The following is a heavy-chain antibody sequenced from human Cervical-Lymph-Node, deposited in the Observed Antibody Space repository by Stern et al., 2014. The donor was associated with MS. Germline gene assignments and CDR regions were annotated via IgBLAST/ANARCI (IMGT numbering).Heavy chain of an antibody. V-gene: IGHV1-18*01. CDR1: GYTFTKYG. Sequence: VQLEESGAEVKTPGASVKISCTASGYTFTKYGISWVRQAPGQGLEWMGWISAFNGNTNYEQKFQDRVTLTTDTSTSTAYMELRSLRSDDTAMYYCARGMTNYWGQGTLVTVSS. CDR2: ISAFNGNT. D-gene: IGHD4-11*01. J-gene: IGHJ4*02. CDR3: ARGMTNY.